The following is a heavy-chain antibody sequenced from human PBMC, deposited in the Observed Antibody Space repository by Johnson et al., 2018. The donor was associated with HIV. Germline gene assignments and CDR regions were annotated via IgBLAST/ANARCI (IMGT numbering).Heavy chain of an antibody. CDR1: GFIVSSNH. CDR3: VKGDLLGAFDI. D-gene: IGHD1-26*01. CDR2: IYSGGST. J-gene: IGHJ3*02. Sequence: EVQLVESGGGVIQPGGTLRLSCAASGFIVSSNHMSWVRQAPGKGLEWVSEIYSGGSTYYADSVKGRFTISRDKSKNKVFLQMNSLRAEDTAVYYCVKGDLLGAFDIWGQGTMVTVSS. V-gene: IGHV3-53*01.